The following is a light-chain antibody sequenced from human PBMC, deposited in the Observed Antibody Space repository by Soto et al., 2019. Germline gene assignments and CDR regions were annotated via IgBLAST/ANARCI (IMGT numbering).Light chain of an antibody. Sequence: QSALTQPASVSGSPGQSITISCTTSGSDVGDYNHVSWYQQHPGKAPKLLIYDVSHRPSGVSNRFSGSKSGNTASLTISGLQTEDEADYYCSSYTTSNTLFGGGTKVTVL. CDR2: DVS. V-gene: IGLV2-14*03. CDR3: SSYTTSNTL. CDR1: GSDVGDYNH. J-gene: IGLJ2*01.